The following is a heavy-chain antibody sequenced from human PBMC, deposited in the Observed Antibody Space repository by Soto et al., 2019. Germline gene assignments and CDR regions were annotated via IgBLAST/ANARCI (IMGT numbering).Heavy chain of an antibody. Sequence: QVQLVESGGGVVQPGRSLRLSCAASGFTFSSYGMHWVRQAPGKGLEWVAVIWYDGSNKYYADSVKGRFTISRDNTKNTLDLQTNSLRAEDTAVYYCSRENGDYGIGWFDPWGQGTLVTVSS. V-gene: IGHV3-33*01. CDR3: SRENGDYGIGWFDP. CDR2: IWYDGSNK. J-gene: IGHJ5*02. CDR1: GFTFSSYG. D-gene: IGHD4-17*01.